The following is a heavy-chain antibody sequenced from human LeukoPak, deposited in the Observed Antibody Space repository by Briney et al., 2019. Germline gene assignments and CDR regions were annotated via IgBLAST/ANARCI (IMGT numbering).Heavy chain of an antibody. Sequence: GASVKVSCKASGYTFTSYGISWVRQAPGQGLEWMGWISAYNGNTNYAQKLQGRVTMTTDTSTSTAYMELRSLRPDDTAVYYCARGGYCSSTSCSENWFDPWGQGTLVTVSS. V-gene: IGHV1-18*01. J-gene: IGHJ5*02. CDR1: GYTFTSYG. D-gene: IGHD2-2*03. CDR3: ARGGYCSSTSCSENWFDP. CDR2: ISAYNGNT.